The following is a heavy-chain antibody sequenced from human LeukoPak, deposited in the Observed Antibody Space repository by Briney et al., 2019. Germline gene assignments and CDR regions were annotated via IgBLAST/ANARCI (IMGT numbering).Heavy chain of an antibody. V-gene: IGHV3-21*01. J-gene: IGHJ4*02. CDR3: VKVDWTTATGTLDY. CDR1: GFSFSTYT. D-gene: IGHD4-17*01. Sequence: GGSLRLSCAASGFSFSTYTMIWVRQAPGKGLEWVSSISPMGTYIYYADSVQGRFTISRDNVKNSLYLQMMSLRAEDTAVYFCVKVDWTTATGTLDYWGQGTLVTVSS. CDR2: ISPMGTYI.